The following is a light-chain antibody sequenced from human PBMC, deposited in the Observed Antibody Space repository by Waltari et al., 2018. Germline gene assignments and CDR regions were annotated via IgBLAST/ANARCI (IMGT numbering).Light chain of an antibody. CDR2: RNE. CDR1: RSNIGLYY. CDR3: AGWDDSLSRWV. J-gene: IGLJ3*02. V-gene: IGLV1-47*01. Sequence: QSLLTPSPSMSAAPGPRVTISCSGIRSNIGLYYVFWYQQVPGAAPRLLIWRNEERPSGVPDRFSASKSGASASLTISRLRSEDEAAYYCAGWDDSLSRWVFGGGTTLTVL.